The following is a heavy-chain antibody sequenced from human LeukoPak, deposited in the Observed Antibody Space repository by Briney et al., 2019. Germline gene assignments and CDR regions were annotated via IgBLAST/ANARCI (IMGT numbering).Heavy chain of an antibody. V-gene: IGHV3-48*03. Sequence: PGGSLRLSCAVSGFTFSSYEMNWVRQAPGEGLEWVSYISGRGSSIYYADSVKGRFTTSRDNPKNSLYLQMNSLRVDDTAVYYRASRPLWFGEFDFWGQGTLVTVSS. J-gene: IGHJ4*02. CDR2: ISGRGSSI. CDR1: GFTFSSYE. CDR3: ASRPLWFGEFDF. D-gene: IGHD3-10*01.